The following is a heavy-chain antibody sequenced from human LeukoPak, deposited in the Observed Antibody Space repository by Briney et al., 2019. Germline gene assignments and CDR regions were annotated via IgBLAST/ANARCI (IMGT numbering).Heavy chain of an antibody. Sequence: GASVKVSCKASGYTFTGYYMHWVRQAPGQGLEWMGWINPNSGGTNYAQKFQGRVTMTRDTSISTAYMELSRPRSDDTAVYYCARAQPYCSSTSCYVGDAFDIWGQGTMVTVSS. CDR2: INPNSGGT. D-gene: IGHD2-2*01. CDR1: GYTFTGYY. CDR3: ARAQPYCSSTSCYVGDAFDI. V-gene: IGHV1-2*02. J-gene: IGHJ3*02.